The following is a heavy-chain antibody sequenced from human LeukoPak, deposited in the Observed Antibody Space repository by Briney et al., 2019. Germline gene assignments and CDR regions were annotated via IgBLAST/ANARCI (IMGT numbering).Heavy chain of an antibody. J-gene: IGHJ4*02. D-gene: IGHD2-15*01. CDR1: GYTFTSYG. V-gene: IGHV1-18*01. CDR3: AREDLGYCSGGSCYGPLDY. Sequence: ASVTVSCKASGYTFTSYGISWVRQAPGQGLEWMGWISAYNGNTNYAQKLQGRVTMTTDTSTSTAYMELRSLRSDDTAVYYCAREDLGYCSGGSCYGPLDYWGQGTLVTVSS. CDR2: ISAYNGNT.